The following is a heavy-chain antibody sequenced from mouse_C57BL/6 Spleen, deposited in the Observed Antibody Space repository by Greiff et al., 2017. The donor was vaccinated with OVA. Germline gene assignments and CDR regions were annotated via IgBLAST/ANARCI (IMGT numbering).Heavy chain of an antibody. CDR1: GYTFTEYY. J-gene: IGHJ2*01. D-gene: IGHD2-10*02. CDR3: AIYEGVRMVSAFDD. Sequence: QVQLQQPGAELVKPGASVKLSCKASGYTFTEYYIHWVKQRPGQGLEWIGWLYPGSGSTKYNEKFKDKATLTADTSSSTAYLELSSMTSEDSAVYDGAIYEGVRMVSAFDDWGQGTTLTVAS. V-gene: IGHV1-62-2*01. CDR2: LYPGSGST.